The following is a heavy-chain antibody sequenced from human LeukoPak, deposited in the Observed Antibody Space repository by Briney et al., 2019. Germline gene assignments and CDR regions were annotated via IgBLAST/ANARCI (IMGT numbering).Heavy chain of an antibody. CDR2: IYYSGST. Sequence: SETLSLTCTVSGGSISSYYWGWIRQPPGKGLEWIGYIYYSGSTNYNPSLKSRVTISVDTSKNQFSLKLSSVTAADTAVYYCARQRPHYYYYGMDVWGQGTTVTVSS. J-gene: IGHJ6*02. V-gene: IGHV4-59*08. CDR1: GGSISSYY. CDR3: ARQRPHYYYYGMDV.